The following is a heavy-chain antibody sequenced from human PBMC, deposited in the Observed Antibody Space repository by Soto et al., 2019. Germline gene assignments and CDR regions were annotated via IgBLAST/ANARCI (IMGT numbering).Heavy chain of an antibody. D-gene: IGHD2-2*02. CDR2: ISWNSGSI. J-gene: IGHJ6*02. CDR3: VADIFGYISTYYGMDV. CDR1: GFTIDLYS. Sequence: EVQLVESGGGLVQPGRCLSLSCALSGFTIDLYSLHWVREAPGNGLEWVSGISWNSGSIGYADVVKGLFTISRDNAKNSLFVQMNSVSTEDTYLYYCVADIFGYISTYYGMDVWGQATAVTVTS. V-gene: IGHV3-9*01.